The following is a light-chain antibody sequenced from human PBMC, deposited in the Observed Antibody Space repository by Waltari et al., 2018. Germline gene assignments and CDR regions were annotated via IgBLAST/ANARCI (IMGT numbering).Light chain of an antibody. CDR2: GAS. J-gene: IGKJ2*01. CDR3: QQYYKWPPA. V-gene: IGKV3-15*01. CDR1: KSVSSN. Sequence: VMTQSPANLSVSPGERATLSCRASKSVSSNLAWYQRKPDQAARTLIYGASTSSTMIPARFSATVSGAEFSLTISILQSEDFAVYSCQQYYKWPPAFGHGTKLDIK.